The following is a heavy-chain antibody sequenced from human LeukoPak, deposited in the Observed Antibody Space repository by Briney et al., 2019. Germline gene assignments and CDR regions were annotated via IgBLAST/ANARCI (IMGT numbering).Heavy chain of an antibody. CDR2: IYYSGTT. Sequence: SETLSLTCTVSGGSISSYYWSWIRQPPGKGLEWVVYIYYSGTTNYTPSLNTRVTISVDASNTHFSLKLNSVTAADTAVYYCARGSRELYYFDYWGQGTLVTVSS. CDR3: ARGSRELYYFDY. J-gene: IGHJ4*02. V-gene: IGHV4-59*01. D-gene: IGHD1-7*01. CDR1: GGSISSYY.